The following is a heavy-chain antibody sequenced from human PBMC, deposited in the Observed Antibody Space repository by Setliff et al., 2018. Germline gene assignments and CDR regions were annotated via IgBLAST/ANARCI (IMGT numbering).Heavy chain of an antibody. CDR2: IYSSGST. Sequence: SETLSLTCTVSGGSISSYYWSWIRQPPGKGLEWIGYIYSSGSTYYNPSLKSRVSISVDTSKNQFSLKLSSVTAADTAVYYCARESRYYYDNLGTLDYWGQGTLVTAPQ. CDR1: GGSISSYY. D-gene: IGHD3-22*01. J-gene: IGHJ4*02. V-gene: IGHV4-4*09. CDR3: ARESRYYYDNLGTLDY.